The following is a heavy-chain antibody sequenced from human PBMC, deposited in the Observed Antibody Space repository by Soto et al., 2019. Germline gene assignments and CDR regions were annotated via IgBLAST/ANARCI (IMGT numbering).Heavy chain of an antibody. CDR2: IYHSGST. D-gene: IGHD4-17*01. Sequence: SETLSVTCAVAGGSISSGGYSWSWIRQPPGKGLEWIGYIYHSGSTYYNPSLKSRVTISVDRSKNQFSLKLSSVTAADTAVYYCARLWTTVANDYWGQGTLVTVSS. CDR1: GGSISSGGYS. CDR3: ARLWTTVANDY. V-gene: IGHV4-30-2*01. J-gene: IGHJ4*02.